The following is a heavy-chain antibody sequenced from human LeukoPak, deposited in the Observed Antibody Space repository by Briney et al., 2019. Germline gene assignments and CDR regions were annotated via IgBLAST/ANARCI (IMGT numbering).Heavy chain of an antibody. D-gene: IGHD5-18*01. CDR2: ISYDGSNK. CDR1: GFTFSSYA. Sequence: PGGSLRLSCAASGFTFSSYAMHWVRQAPGKGLEWVAVISYDGSNKYYADSVKGRFTISRDNSKNTLYLQMNSLRAEDTAVYYCAKAARGYSYGPSLFNFDYWGQGTLVTVSS. J-gene: IGHJ4*02. V-gene: IGHV3-30*04. CDR3: AKAARGYSYGPSLFNFDY.